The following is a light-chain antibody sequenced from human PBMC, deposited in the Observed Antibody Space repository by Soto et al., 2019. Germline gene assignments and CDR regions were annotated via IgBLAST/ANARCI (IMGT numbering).Light chain of an antibody. CDR2: AAS. CDR1: QDIRNA. Sequence: AIQMTQSPSSLSASVGDRVTITCRASQDIRNALGWYQQKPGRAPKLLIYAASSLQSGVPSRFSGSGSGTDFTLTISSLQSEDFATYYCLRHSNLPLTFGQGTNLRVK. V-gene: IGKV1-6*01. J-gene: IGKJ2*01. CDR3: LRHSNLPLT.